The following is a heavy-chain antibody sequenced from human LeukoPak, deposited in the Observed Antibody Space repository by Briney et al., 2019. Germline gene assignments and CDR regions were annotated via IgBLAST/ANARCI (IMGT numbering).Heavy chain of an antibody. CDR3: ARDFYHSGTNWYDVFDV. J-gene: IGHJ3*01. CDR2: VSGNNGNT. Sequence: ASVKVSSKASGYTFTTYGISSVRQAPREGLERMGWVSGNNGNTNYAQKLQSRVTMTTDTSTNTAYMELSSLRSDDTAVYYCARDFYHSGTNWYDVFDVWGQGTMVTVSS. D-gene: IGHD1-1*01. CDR1: GYTFTTYG. V-gene: IGHV1-18*01.